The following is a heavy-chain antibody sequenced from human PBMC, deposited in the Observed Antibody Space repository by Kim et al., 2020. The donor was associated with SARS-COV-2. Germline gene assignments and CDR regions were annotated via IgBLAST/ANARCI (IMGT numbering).Heavy chain of an antibody. CDR2: IYYSGST. D-gene: IGHD5-18*01. J-gene: IGHJ4*02. V-gene: IGHV4-39*01. Sequence: SETLSLTCTVSGGSISSSSYYWGWIRQPPGRGLEWIGSIYYSGSTYYNPSLKSRVTISVDTSKNKFSLKLSSVTAADTAVYYCARHTGITAMEDYWGQGTLVTVSS. CDR3: ARHTGITAMEDY. CDR1: GGSISSSSYY.